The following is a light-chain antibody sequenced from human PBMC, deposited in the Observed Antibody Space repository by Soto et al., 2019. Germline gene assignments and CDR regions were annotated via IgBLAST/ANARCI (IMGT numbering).Light chain of an antibody. V-gene: IGKV1-17*01. CDR3: LQHDSYPLT. CDR1: QGIRND. J-gene: IGKJ5*01. Sequence: DIKMTQSPSSLSAAVGDRVTITCRASQGIRNDLAWYQQKAGKAPKRLIYVASSLQSGVPSRFSGSGSGTEFTLTINSLQPEDFATYFCLQHDSYPLTFGQGTRLE. CDR2: VAS.